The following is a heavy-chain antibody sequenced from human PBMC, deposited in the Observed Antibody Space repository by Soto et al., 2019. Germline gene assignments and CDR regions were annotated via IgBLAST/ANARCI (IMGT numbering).Heavy chain of an antibody. J-gene: IGHJ4*02. CDR1: GFTFRSYW. Sequence: GGSLRLSCAASGFTFRSYWMHWVRQAPGKGLEWVAIILHDGNNKYYADSVKGRFTISRDNSKNTLYLQMNSLRTEDTAIYYCARDDEGGSYCDLGYWGQGTLVTVSS. V-gene: IGHV3-30-3*01. D-gene: IGHD3-10*01. CDR2: ILHDGNNK. CDR3: ARDDEGGSYCDLGY.